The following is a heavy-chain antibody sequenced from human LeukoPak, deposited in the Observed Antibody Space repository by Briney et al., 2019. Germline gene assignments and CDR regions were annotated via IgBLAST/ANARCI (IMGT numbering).Heavy chain of an antibody. Sequence: GGSLRLSCAASGFTFSNYGMSWVRQAPGKGLEWVSGLSGSGGSTSYADSVKGRFTTSRDNSENTLYLQINSLRVEDTAVYYCAKDTPTTGYHLDSWGQGTLVTVSS. CDR1: GFTFSNYG. J-gene: IGHJ4*02. D-gene: IGHD1-1*01. CDR2: LSGSGGST. V-gene: IGHV3-23*01. CDR3: AKDTPTTGYHLDS.